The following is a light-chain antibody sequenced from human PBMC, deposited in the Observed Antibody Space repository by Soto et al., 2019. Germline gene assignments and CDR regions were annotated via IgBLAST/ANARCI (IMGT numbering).Light chain of an antibody. V-gene: IGLV2-23*03. CDR3: CASARSSTFAHV. CDR2: EGS. J-gene: IGLJ1*01. Sequence: QSALTQPASVSGSPGQSITISCTGTSSDVGSYNLVSWYQQHPGKAPKLMIYEGSKRPSGVSNRFSGSKSGNTASLTISGLQAEDEADYYCCASARSSTFAHVFGSGTKLTVL. CDR1: SSDVGSYNL.